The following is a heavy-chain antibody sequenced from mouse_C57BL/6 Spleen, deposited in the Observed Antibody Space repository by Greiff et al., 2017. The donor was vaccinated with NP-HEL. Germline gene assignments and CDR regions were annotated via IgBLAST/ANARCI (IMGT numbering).Heavy chain of an antibody. D-gene: IGHD1-1*01. J-gene: IGHJ1*03. CDR1: GYTFTDYN. V-gene: IGHV1-18*01. CDR3: ARSPITTVVDWYFDV. CDR2: INPNNGGT. Sequence: EVQLQQSGPELVKPGASVKIPCKASGYTFTDYNMDWVKQSHGKSLEWIGDINPNNGGTIYNQKFKGKATLTVDKSSSTAYMELRSLTSEDTAVYYCARSPITTVVDWYFDVWGTGTTVTVSS.